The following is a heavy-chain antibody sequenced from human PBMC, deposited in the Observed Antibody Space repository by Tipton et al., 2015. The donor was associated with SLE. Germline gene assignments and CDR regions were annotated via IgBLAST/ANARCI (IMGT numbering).Heavy chain of an antibody. CDR1: GGSISSSNNY. V-gene: IGHV4-39*07. D-gene: IGHD2-21*01. Sequence: TLSLTCTVSGGSISSSNNYWDWIRQPPGRGLEWIGTIYYSGRTDYNPSLKSRVTMSVDTAMNQFSLKLNSVTAADTAVYYCARRRFQSASDSWGQGTLVSVSS. J-gene: IGHJ4*02. CDR3: ARRRFQSASDS. CDR2: IYYSGRT.